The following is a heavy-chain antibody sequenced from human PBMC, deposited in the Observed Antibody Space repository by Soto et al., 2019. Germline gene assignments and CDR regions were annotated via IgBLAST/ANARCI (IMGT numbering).Heavy chain of an antibody. J-gene: IGHJ4*02. Sequence: QVQLVESGGGVVQPGRSLRLSCAISGFTLSTYVMHWVRQAPGKGPEWVAGISYDGSNDFYADSVKGRLTISRDNSKNMLFLQMKNLRVEDTAVYYCSRDQDALPTAIVRPSPGPFDSWGQGTLVTVSS. V-gene: IGHV3-30-3*01. CDR2: ISYDGSND. CDR3: SRDQDALPTAIVRPSPGPFDS. CDR1: GFTLSTYV. D-gene: IGHD1-26*01.